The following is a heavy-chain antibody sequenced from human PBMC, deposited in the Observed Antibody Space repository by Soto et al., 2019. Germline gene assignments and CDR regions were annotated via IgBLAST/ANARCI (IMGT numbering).Heavy chain of an antibody. V-gene: IGHV4-31*03. CDR2: IYYNGNT. J-gene: IGHJ5*02. CDR3: ARCSLVVIPVPGFDP. Sequence: SETLSLTCTVSGGSISSGGYYWSWIRQHPGRGLEWIGYIYYNGNTYYNPSLKSRVTVSVDTSKNQFSLNVRSVTAADTAVYYCARCSLVVIPVPGFDPWGQGTLVTVSS. D-gene: IGHD2-15*01. CDR1: GGSISSGGYY.